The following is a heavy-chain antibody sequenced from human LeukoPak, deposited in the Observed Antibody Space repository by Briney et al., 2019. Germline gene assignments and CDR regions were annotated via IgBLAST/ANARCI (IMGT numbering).Heavy chain of an antibody. CDR3: ARYNGYSDAFDI. D-gene: IGHD5-18*01. CDR1: GYTFTGYY. Sequence: GASVKVSCKVSGYTFTGYYIHWARQAPGHGLEWMGWINPNSGGTNYAQKFQGRVTMTRDTSISTAYMELSRLRSDDTAVYYCARYNGYSDAFDIWGQGTMVTVSS. V-gene: IGHV1-2*02. J-gene: IGHJ3*02. CDR2: INPNSGGT.